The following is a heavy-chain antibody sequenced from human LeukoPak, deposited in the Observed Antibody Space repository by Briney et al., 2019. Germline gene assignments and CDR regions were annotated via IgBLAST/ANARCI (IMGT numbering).Heavy chain of an antibody. J-gene: IGHJ5*02. Sequence: SETLSLTCTVSGGSISSYYWSWIRQPAGKGLEWIGRIYTSGSTNYNPSLKSRVTMSVDTSKNQFSLKLNSVTAADTAVYYCARDRHYYGSGKGFEPWGQGTLVTVSS. CDR3: ARDRHYYGSGKGFEP. D-gene: IGHD3-10*01. CDR2: IYTSGST. V-gene: IGHV4-4*07. CDR1: GGSISSYY.